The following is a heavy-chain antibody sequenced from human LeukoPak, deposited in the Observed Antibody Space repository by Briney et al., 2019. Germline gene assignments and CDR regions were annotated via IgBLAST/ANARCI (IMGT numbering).Heavy chain of an antibody. CDR3: ASLGGTYDY. V-gene: IGHV4-61*08. CDR1: GGAISSGDYF. CDR2: IYNSGGST. Sequence: PSETLSLTCTVSGGAISSGDYFWSWIRQPPGKALEWIGYIYNSGGSTKYNPSLQSRVTMSVDMSKSQLSLKLSSVTAADTAVYYCASLGGTYDYWGQGTLVTVSS. D-gene: IGHD1-26*01. J-gene: IGHJ4*02.